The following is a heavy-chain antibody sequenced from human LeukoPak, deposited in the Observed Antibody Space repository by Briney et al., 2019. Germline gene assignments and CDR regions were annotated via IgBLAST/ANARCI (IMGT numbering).Heavy chain of an antibody. CDR1: GGSIRTGGYY. V-gene: IGHV4-31*03. J-gene: IGHJ4*02. D-gene: IGHD3-22*01. Sequence: SQTLSLTCTVSGGSIRTGGYYWSWIRQNPGKGLEWIGYIYNSGSAYYNPSLKSRVTLSVDTSKNQFSLKLNSVTAADTAVYYCARDWDYDSSGCPTFGYWGQGTLVTVSS. CDR2: IYNSGSA. CDR3: ARDWDYDSSGCPTFGY.